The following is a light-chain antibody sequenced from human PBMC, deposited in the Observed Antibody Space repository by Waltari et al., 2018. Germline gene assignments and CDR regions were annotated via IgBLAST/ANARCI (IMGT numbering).Light chain of an antibody. Sequence: QSALTQPASVSGSPGQSITISCTGTSSDVGVHHYVSWYQQYPGKAPKLLIYAVTKRPSGVSSRFSGSRSGNTASLTISGLQPEDEADYYCCSHTFDSTWVFGGGTKLTVL. V-gene: IGLV2-14*03. J-gene: IGLJ3*02. CDR1: SSDVGVHHY. CDR2: AVT. CDR3: CSHTFDSTWV.